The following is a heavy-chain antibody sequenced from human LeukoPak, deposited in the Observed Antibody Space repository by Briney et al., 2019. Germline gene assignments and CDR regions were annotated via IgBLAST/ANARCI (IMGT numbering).Heavy chain of an antibody. CDR3: ARENSRSYREFAY. CDR2: IYPSGTT. Sequence: SETLSLTCTVSDGSFSSYYWTWFRQPAGKGLEWIGRIYPSGTTNYYTSLKSRVTMSADTSKNQFSLKLSSVTAADTAVYYCARENSRSYREFAYWGQGTLVTVSS. CDR1: DGSFSSYY. V-gene: IGHV4-4*07. J-gene: IGHJ4*02. D-gene: IGHD1-26*01.